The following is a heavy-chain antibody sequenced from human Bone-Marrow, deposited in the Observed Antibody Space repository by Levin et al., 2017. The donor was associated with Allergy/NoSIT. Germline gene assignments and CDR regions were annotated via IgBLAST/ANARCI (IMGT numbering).Heavy chain of an antibody. CDR2: INSDGSST. V-gene: IGHV3-74*01. CDR1: GFTFSSYW. Sequence: GESLKISCAASGFTFSSYWMHWVRQAPGKGLVWVSRINSDGSSTSYADSVKGRFTISRDNAKNTLYLQMNTLRAEDTAVYYCARGSSSQTERIALRKHYYMDGWGKGTTVTVSS. J-gene: IGHJ6*03. CDR3: ARGSSSQTERIALRKHYYMDG. D-gene: IGHD6-13*01.